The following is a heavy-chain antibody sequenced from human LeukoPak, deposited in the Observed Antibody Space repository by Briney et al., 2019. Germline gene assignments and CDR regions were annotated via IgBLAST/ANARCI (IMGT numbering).Heavy chain of an antibody. CDR1: GFTRNSYA. CDR3: AKGPVGTINRVKEY. J-gene: IGHJ4*02. Sequence: AGTRRCSWSKCGFTRNSYAMSWGRPGPGKKLEWVSPTGCSGVRAYYADSEKDRFTISRDNSKNPLYLQMNSLRADDTAVYHCAKGPVGTINRVKEYWGQGTLVTVSS. CDR2: TGCSGVRA. D-gene: IGHD5-12*01. V-gene: IGHV3-23*01.